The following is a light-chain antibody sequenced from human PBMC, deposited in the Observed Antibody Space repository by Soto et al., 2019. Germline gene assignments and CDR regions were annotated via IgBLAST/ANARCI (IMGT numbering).Light chain of an antibody. CDR1: SSDVGRYNY. Sequence: QSALTQPASVSGSPGQSITISCTGTSSDVGRYNYVSWYQQHPGKAPKLMIYDVTNRPSGVSSRFSGSKSGNTASLTISGLQAEDEADHYCMSVTTSITWVFGGGTKLTVL. J-gene: IGLJ3*02. CDR3: MSVTTSITWV. CDR2: DVT. V-gene: IGLV2-14*03.